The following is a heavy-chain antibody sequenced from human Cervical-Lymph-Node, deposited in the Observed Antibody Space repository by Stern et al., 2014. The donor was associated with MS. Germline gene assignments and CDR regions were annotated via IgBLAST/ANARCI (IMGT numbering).Heavy chain of an antibody. CDR2: IYPGDADT. V-gene: IGHV5-51*01. CDR3: ARHCAKREQCAFDY. J-gene: IGHJ4*02. D-gene: IGHD6-19*01. Sequence: EVQLVESGAEVKKPGESLKISCKGSGYNFTSYWIGWVRQVPGKGLEWMGRIYPGDADTRYSPPSQGQVTISADKSTSTAYLQWSSLKASDTAMYYCARHCAKREQCAFDYWGQGTLVTVSS. CDR1: GYNFTSYW.